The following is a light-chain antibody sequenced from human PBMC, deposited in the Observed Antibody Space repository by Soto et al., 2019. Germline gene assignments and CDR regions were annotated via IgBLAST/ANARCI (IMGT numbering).Light chain of an antibody. V-gene: IGLV2-23*02. CDR1: SSDVGTFNL. J-gene: IGLJ2*01. CDR2: EVT. CDR3: CSFAGSSTLI. Sequence: QSALTQPASVSGSPGQSITISCTGTSSDVGTFNLVSWYQHHSGKAPKLIIFEVTKRPSGVSTRFSASKSGNTASLTISGLQAEDEADYFCCSFAGSSTLIFGGGTQLTVL.